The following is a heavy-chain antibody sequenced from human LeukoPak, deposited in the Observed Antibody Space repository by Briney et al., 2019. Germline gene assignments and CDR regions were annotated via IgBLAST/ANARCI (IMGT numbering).Heavy chain of an antibody. CDR2: ISGSGGST. J-gene: IGHJ4*02. CDR1: GFTFSSYA. V-gene: IGHV3-23*01. CDR3: AKGPIVVVPAALDY. D-gene: IGHD2-2*01. Sequence: PGGSLRLSCAASGFTFSSYAMSWVRQAPGKGLEWVSAISGSGGSTYYADSVKGRFTISRDNSKNTLYLQMNSLRAEDTAVHYCAKGPIVVVPAALDYWGQGTLVTVSS.